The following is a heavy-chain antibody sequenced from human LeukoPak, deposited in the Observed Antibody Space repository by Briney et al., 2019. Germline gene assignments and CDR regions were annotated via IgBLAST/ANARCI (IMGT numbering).Heavy chain of an antibody. Sequence: AASVKVSCKASGYTFTGYYMHWVRQAPGQGLEWMGWINPNSGGTNYAQKFQGRVTMTRDTSISTAYMELSRLRSDDTAVYYCARVSWFDELPNYWGQGTLVSVSS. J-gene: IGHJ4*02. V-gene: IGHV1-2*02. CDR1: GYTFTGYY. D-gene: IGHD3-10*01. CDR2: INPNSGGT. CDR3: ARVSWFDELPNY.